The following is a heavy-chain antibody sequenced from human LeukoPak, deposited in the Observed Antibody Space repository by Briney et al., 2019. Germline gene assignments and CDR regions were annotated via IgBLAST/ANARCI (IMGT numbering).Heavy chain of an antibody. V-gene: IGHV1-69*13. Sequence: SVKVSCKASGGTFSNYIISWVRQAPGQGLEWMGEIIPIFDTANYAQKLQGRATITADGSTRTAYMELSSLRTDDTAVYYCARKQTVGATHAFDIWGQGTMVTVSS. CDR1: GGTFSNYI. CDR3: ARKQTVGATHAFDI. CDR2: IIPIFDTA. J-gene: IGHJ3*02. D-gene: IGHD1-26*01.